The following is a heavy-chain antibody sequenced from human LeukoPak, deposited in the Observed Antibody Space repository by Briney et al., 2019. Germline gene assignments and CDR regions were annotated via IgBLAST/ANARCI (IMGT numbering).Heavy chain of an antibody. V-gene: IGHV5-51*01. D-gene: IGHD5/OR15-5a*01. CDR3: ARHSTRYYYYGMDV. Sequence: GESLKISCTSSGYSYTSYWIGWVRQMPGKGLEYMGVIYPGDSDTRYSPSFQGQVTISVDKSISTAYLQLSSLKASDTAMYYCARHSTRYYYYGMDVWGQGTMVTLSS. CDR1: GYSYTSYW. J-gene: IGHJ6*02. CDR2: IYPGDSDT.